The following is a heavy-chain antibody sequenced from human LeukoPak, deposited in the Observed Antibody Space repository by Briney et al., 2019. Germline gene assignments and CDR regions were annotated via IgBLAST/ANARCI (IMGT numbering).Heavy chain of an antibody. D-gene: IGHD3-9*01. CDR3: ARDFDWLISTDY. Sequence: GASVKVSCKASGYTFTSYDINWVRQATGQGLEWMGWMNPNSGNTGYAQKFQGRVTMTRNTSISTAYMELSSLRSEDTAVYYCARDFDWLISTDYWGQGTLVTVSS. V-gene: IGHV1-8*01. J-gene: IGHJ4*02. CDR1: GYTFTSYD. CDR2: MNPNSGNT.